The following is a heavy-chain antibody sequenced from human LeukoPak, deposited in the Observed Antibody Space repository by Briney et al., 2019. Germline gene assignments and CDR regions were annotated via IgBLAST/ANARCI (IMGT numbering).Heavy chain of an antibody. CDR1: GGTFSSYA. Sequence: ASVKVSCKASGGTFSSYAISWVRQAPGQGLEWMGRIIPIFGTANYAQKFQGRVTITTDESTSTAYMELSSLRSEDTAVYYCARDTEVENDYYYYYMDVWGKGTTVTVSS. CDR3: ARDTEVENDYYYYYMDV. D-gene: IGHD4-23*01. V-gene: IGHV1-69*05. CDR2: IIPIFGTA. J-gene: IGHJ6*03.